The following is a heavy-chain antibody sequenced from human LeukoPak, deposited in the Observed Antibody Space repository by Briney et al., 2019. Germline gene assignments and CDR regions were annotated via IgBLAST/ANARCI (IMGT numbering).Heavy chain of an antibody. D-gene: IGHD6-19*01. Sequence: GGSLRLSCAASGFTVSSNYMSWVRQAPGKGLEWVSVIYSGGSTYYADSVKGRFTISRDNSKSTLYLQMNSLRAEDTAVYYCARDSSGSSGPIDYWGQGTLVTVSS. CDR3: ARDSSGSSGPIDY. J-gene: IGHJ4*02. V-gene: IGHV3-66*01. CDR1: GFTVSSNY. CDR2: IYSGGST.